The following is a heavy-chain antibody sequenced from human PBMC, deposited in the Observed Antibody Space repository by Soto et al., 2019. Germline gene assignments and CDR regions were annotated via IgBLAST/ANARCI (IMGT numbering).Heavy chain of an antibody. CDR3: ARAAIHGSSWYFWFDP. D-gene: IGHD6-13*01. J-gene: IGHJ5*02. CDR1: GWTFSRHA. Sequence: GASVKVSCKTSGWTFSRHAINWVRQAPGQGLEWMGGIIPMFGTTNYAQKFKGRVTISADESTSTAYMELSSLRSEDAAVYYCARAAIHGSSWYFWFDPWGQGTRVTVSS. V-gene: IGHV1-69*13. CDR2: IIPMFGTT.